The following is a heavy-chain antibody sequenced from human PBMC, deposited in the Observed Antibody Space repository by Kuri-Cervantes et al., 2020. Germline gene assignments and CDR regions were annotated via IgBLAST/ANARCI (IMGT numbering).Heavy chain of an antibody. V-gene: IGHV4-59*13. CDR3: ARGSSWYDY. D-gene: IGHD6-13*01. Sequence: SETLSLTCTVSGGSISSYYWNWIRQPPGKGPEWIGYMSYSGTTNYNPSLQSRVTMSVDTSKNQFSLKLSSVTAADTAVYYCARGSSWYDYWGQGTLVTVSS. CDR2: MSYSGTT. J-gene: IGHJ4*02. CDR1: GGSISSYY.